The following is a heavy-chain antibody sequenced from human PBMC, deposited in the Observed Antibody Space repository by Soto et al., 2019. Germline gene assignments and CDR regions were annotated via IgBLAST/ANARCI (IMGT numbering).Heavy chain of an antibody. V-gene: IGHV1-18*01. J-gene: IGHJ3*01. CDR1: RYTFTSHG. D-gene: IGHD3-9*01. Sequence: QIQLVQSGGDVKTPGASVKVSCTTSRYTFTSHGIAWVRQAPGQGLEWMGWISTFNGKTDYAQKFQGRVTMTADTITSTVHMELRSLRSDDTAVYYCARLLTEGATFREDAFDLWGPGTKVTFSS. CDR3: ARLLTEGATFREDAFDL. CDR2: ISTFNGKT.